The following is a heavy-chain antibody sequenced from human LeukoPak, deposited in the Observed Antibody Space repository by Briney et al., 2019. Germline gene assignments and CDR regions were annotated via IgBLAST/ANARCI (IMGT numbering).Heavy chain of an antibody. CDR2: MNPNSGNT. J-gene: IGHJ5*01. CDR3: VRARYSSAWFDS. CDR1: GYTFTSYD. V-gene: IGHV1-8*01. D-gene: IGHD6-25*01. Sequence: ASVKVSCKASGYTFTSYDINWVRQATGQGLEWMGWMNPNSGNTGYAQKFQGRVTMTRNTSISTAYMELSSLRSEDTAVYYCVRARYSSAWFDSWGHGTLVLVSS.